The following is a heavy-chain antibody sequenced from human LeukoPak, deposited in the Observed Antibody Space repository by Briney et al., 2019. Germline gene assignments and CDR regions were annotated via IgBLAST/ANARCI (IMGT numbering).Heavy chain of an antibody. V-gene: IGHV3-33*01. J-gene: IGHJ5*02. Sequence: PGGSLRLSCAASGFTFSYYGMHWVRQAPGKGLEWVAVIWYDGNNKYYADSVKGRFTISRDNSENTRYLQMNSLRAEDTAVYYCAREVEYSGYDLYNWFDPWGQGTLVTVSS. CDR3: AREVEYSGYDLYNWFDP. CDR2: IWYDGNNK. CDR1: GFTFSYYG. D-gene: IGHD5-12*01.